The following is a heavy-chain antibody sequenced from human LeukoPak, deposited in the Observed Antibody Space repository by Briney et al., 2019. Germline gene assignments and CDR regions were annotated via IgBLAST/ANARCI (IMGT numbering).Heavy chain of an antibody. CDR1: GFTFSSYN. CDR2: MLSDESNK. J-gene: IGHJ4*02. CDR3: AKDSGYSYGHGLDY. D-gene: IGHD5-18*01. V-gene: IGHV3-33*06. Sequence: PGGSLTLSCAASGFTFSSYNMHWVRRAPGKGLEWVALMLSDESNKYYADSVKGRFTISRDNSKNTLFLQMNSLRAEDTAVYYCAKDSGYSYGHGLDYWGQGTLVTVSS.